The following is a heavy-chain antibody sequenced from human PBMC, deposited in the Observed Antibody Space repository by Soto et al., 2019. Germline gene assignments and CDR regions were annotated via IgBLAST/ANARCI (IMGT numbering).Heavy chain of an antibody. J-gene: IGHJ5*02. Sequence: DSVWVSCKASGYTFTSSGISWVRQAPGQGLEWMGWISVYNGNTNYAQNFQGRVSMTTDTSTSTVYMELRNLRSDDTAVYYCARGVLVPAAKGKTWLDPWGQVTLVSVSS. CDR2: ISVYNGNT. CDR3: ARGVLVPAAKGKTWLDP. CDR1: GYTFTSSG. V-gene: IGHV1-18*01. D-gene: IGHD2-2*01.